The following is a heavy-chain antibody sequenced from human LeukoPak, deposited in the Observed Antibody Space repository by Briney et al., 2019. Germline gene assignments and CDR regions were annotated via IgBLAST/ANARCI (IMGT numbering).Heavy chain of an antibody. CDR2: IYPNSGST. CDR3: ARELRVTPRVDP. D-gene: IGHD2-15*01. CDR1: GYTFIGHY. V-gene: IGHV1-2*02. J-gene: IGHJ5*02. Sequence: ASVKVSCKVSGYTFIGHYMHWVRQAPGQGLEWMGWIYPNSGSTKYAQNFQGRVTVTRDRSISTAYMELSRLRSDDPAVAYCARELRVTPRVDPWGQGTLVTVSS.